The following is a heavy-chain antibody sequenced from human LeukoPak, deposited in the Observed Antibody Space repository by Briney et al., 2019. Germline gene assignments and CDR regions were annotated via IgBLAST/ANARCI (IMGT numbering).Heavy chain of an antibody. CDR2: IRYDGSNK. V-gene: IGHV3-30*02. CDR1: GFTFSSYG. Sequence: PGGSLRLSXAASGFTFSSYGMHWVRQAPGKGLEWVAFIRYDGSNKYYADSVKGRFTISRDNSKNTLHLQMNSLRAEDTAVYYCAKDRRGYSSSWFDYWGQGTLVTVSS. CDR3: AKDRRGYSSSWFDY. D-gene: IGHD6-13*01. J-gene: IGHJ4*02.